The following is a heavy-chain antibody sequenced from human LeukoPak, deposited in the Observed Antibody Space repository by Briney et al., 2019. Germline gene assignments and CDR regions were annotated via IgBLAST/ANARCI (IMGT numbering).Heavy chain of an antibody. D-gene: IGHD1-26*01. CDR1: GYTFTGYY. V-gene: IGHV1-2*02. CDR2: INPNSGGT. J-gene: IGHJ4*02. CDR3: ARDSSPWELLRHFDY. Sequence: ASVKVSCKASGYTFTGYYMHWVRQAPGQGLEWMGWINPNSGGTNYAQKFQGRVTMTRDTSISTAYMELSRLRSDDTAVYYCARDSSPWELLRHFDYWGQGTLVTVSS.